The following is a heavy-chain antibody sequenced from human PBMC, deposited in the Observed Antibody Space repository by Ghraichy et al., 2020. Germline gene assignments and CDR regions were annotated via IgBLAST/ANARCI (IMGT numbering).Heavy chain of an antibody. J-gene: IGHJ4*02. CDR1: RGSISSYY. CDR2: IFDNGRT. D-gene: IGHD3-22*01. V-gene: IGHV4-4*07. Sequence: SQTLSLTCTVSRGSISSYYWSWIRQPAGKGLEWIGRIFDNGRTEFNPYLKSRVNMSVDTSQDQFSLKLSSVTAADTAVYYCARDGYYYGSSPFKYWGQGILVTVSS. CDR3: ARDGYYYGSSPFKY.